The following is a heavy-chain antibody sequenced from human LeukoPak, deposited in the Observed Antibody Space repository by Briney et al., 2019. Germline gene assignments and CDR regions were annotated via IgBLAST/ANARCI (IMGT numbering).Heavy chain of an antibody. D-gene: IGHD3-22*01. CDR1: GGSISSSGYY. Sequence: PSETLSLTCTVSGGSISSSGYYWSWIRQSPGRGLEWIGEINQSGSTDYNPSLKSRVIITMDTSKTQFSLNLSSVTAADTAVYYCARDYDSSGYYPFYWGQGTPVTVSS. V-gene: IGHV4-39*07. CDR2: INQSGST. J-gene: IGHJ4*02. CDR3: ARDYDSSGYYPFY.